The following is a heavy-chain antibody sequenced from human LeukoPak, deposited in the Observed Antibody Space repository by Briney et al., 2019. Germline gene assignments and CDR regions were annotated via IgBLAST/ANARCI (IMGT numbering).Heavy chain of an antibody. J-gene: IGHJ3*02. CDR1: GGSFSGYY. D-gene: IGHD5/OR15-5a*01. V-gene: IGHV4-34*01. CDR2: INHSGST. CDR3: ARPFAGSTISPI. Sequence: PSETLSLTCAVYGGSFSGYYWSWIRQPPGKGLEWIGEINHSGSTNYNPSLKSRVTISVDTSKNQFSLRLSSVTAADTAVYYCARPFAGSTISPIWGQGTMVTVSS.